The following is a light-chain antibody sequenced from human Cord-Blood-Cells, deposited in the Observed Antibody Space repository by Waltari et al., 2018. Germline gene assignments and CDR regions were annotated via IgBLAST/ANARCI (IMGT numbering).Light chain of an antibody. J-gene: IGKJ1*01. V-gene: IGKV3-20*01. CDR3: QQYGSSRT. CDR1: QSVSSSY. CDR2: GAS. Sequence: EIMLTQSPVTLSLSPGVRATLPCSASQSVSSSYLAWYQQKPGQAPRLLIYGASSRATGIPDRFSGSGSGTDFTLTISRLEPEDFAVYYCQQYGSSRTFGQGTKVEIK.